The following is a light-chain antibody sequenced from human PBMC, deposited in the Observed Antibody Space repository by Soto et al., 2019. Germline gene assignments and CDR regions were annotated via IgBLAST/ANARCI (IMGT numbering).Light chain of an antibody. CDR1: QSVRRS. V-gene: IGKV3-11*01. CDR2: DAS. J-gene: IGKJ5*01. CDR3: QQRYNWPPIT. Sequence: EIVLTQSPCTRSFSPWESSTRSCMASQSVRRSLAWYQQKPGQAPRLLIYDASNRATGIPARFSGSGSETDFTLTISSLEPEDFAVYYCQQRYNWPPITFGQGTRLEIK.